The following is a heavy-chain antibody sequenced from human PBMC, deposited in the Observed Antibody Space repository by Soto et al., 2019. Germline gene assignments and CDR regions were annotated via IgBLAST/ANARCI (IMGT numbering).Heavy chain of an antibody. J-gene: IGHJ6*03. D-gene: IGHD6-6*01. V-gene: IGHV3-23*01. CDR3: AKASVSGVAARRSYYYYYMDV. CDR1: GFPFGAKA. Sequence: EVQLLESGGGLVQPGGSLSLPGAPSGFPFGAKAMAWSPQPPGKGWGWAPLIVVSGGSTYYADSVKGRFTISRDNSKNTLYLQMNSLRAEDTAVYYCAKASVSGVAARRSYYYYYMDVWGKGTTVTVSS. CDR2: IVVSGGST.